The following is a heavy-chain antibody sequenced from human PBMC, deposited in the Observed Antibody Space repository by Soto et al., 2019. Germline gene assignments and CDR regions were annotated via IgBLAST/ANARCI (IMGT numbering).Heavy chain of an antibody. D-gene: IGHD1-26*01. V-gene: IGHV4-30-4*01. CDR3: ARGESSGWFDP. CDR2: IYYSGST. CDR1: GGSISSGDYY. J-gene: IGHJ5*02. Sequence: PSETLSLTCTVSGGSISSGDYYWSWIRQPPGKGLEWIGYIYYSGSTYYNPSLKSRVTISVDTSKNQFSLKLSSVTAADTAVYYCARGESSGWFDPWGQGTLVTVSS.